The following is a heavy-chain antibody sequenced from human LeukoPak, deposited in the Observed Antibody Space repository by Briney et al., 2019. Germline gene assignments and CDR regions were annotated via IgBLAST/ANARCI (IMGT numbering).Heavy chain of an antibody. Sequence: ASVKVSYKASGYTFTIYGISWVRQAPGQGLEWMGWISAYNGNTNYAQKLQGRVTMTTDTSTSTAYMELRSLRSDDTAVYYCARGYPTEDTAPMDYWGQGTLVTVSS. V-gene: IGHV1-18*01. CDR3: ARGYPTEDTAPMDY. CDR2: ISAYNGNT. CDR1: GYTFTIYG. D-gene: IGHD5-18*01. J-gene: IGHJ4*02.